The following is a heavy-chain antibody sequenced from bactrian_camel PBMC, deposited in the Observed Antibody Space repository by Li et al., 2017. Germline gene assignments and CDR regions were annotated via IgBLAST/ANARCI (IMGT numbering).Heavy chain of an antibody. CDR1: GYDFSMHC. CDR2: IYSDGSNT. J-gene: IGHJ4*01. D-gene: IGHD1*01. CDR3: VAATGCPWLGDAPNPRYSY. V-gene: IGHV3S6*01. Sequence: QVQLVESGGGSVQAGGSLRLSCVGSGYDFSMHCMGWFRQAPGKGLEWVSSIYSDGSNTYYTDSVKGRFTFSRDNAKNTLYLQMNSLKPEDAAVYYCVAATGCPWLGDAPNPRYSYWGQGTQVTVS.